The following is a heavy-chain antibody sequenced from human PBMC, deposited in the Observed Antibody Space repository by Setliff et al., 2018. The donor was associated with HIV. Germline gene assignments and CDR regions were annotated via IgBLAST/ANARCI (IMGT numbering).Heavy chain of an antibody. CDR1: GGSFSGYY. V-gene: IGHV4-34*01. CDR3: ARGPIRYSSGVRWFLGVESWYSGIDY. D-gene: IGHD2-15*01. J-gene: IGHJ4*02. Sequence: SETLSLTCAVYGGSFSGYYWSWIRQPPGKGLEWIGEINHSGSTNYNPSLKSRVTMLIDMSKNQLSLKLSSVTAADTAVYFCARGPIRYSSGVRWFLGVESWYSGIDYWGQGTRVTVAS. CDR2: INHSGST.